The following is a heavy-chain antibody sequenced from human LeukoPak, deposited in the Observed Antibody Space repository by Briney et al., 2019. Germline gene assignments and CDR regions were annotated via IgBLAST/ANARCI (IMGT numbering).Heavy chain of an antibody. J-gene: IGHJ3*02. D-gene: IGHD3-10*01. Sequence: SETLSLTCAIYDESFSGYYCSWIRQPPRKGLEWIGEIDHSGSTNYNPSLQSRVTISVDTSKNQFSLKVSSVSAADTAVYYCARGNRPYGEHEAFDIWGHGTTVTVSP. V-gene: IGHV4-34*01. CDR3: ARGNRPYGEHEAFDI. CDR1: DESFSGYY. CDR2: IDHSGST.